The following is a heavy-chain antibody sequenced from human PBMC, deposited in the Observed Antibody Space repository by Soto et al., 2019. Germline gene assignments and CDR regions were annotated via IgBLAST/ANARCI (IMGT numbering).Heavy chain of an antibody. V-gene: IGHV3-23*01. CDR1: GFTFSSYA. Sequence: EVQLLESGGGLVQPGGSLRLSCAVSGFTFSSYAMNWVRQPPGKGLQWVSGISGSGGSTYHADSVKGRFTISRDNSKNTLYLQMNSLRVEDTAVYYCAKDRGDGTNSDYWGQGTLVTVYS. CDR2: ISGSGGST. CDR3: AKDRGDGTNSDY. J-gene: IGHJ4*02. D-gene: IGHD2-8*01.